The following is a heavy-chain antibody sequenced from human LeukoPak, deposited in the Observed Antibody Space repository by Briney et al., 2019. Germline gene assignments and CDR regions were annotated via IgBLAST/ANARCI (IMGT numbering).Heavy chain of an antibody. Sequence: GESLKISCKGSGYSFTSYWIGWVRQMPGKGLEWMGIIYPGDSDTRYSPSFQGQVTISADKSISTAYLQWSSLKASDTAMYYCARGYKPHISSWYWFDPWGQGTLVTVSS. J-gene: IGHJ5*02. D-gene: IGHD6-13*01. V-gene: IGHV5-51*01. CDR1: GYSFTSYW. CDR2: IYPGDSDT. CDR3: ARGYKPHISSWYWFDP.